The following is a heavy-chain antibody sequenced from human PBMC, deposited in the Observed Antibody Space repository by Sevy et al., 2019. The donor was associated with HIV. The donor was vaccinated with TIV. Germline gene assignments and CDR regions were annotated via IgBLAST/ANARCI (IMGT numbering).Heavy chain of an antibody. D-gene: IGHD3-16*02. CDR2: IKSKTDGGTT. V-gene: IGHV3-15*01. CDR1: GFTFSNAW. CDR3: TTEDYDYVWGSYRSLFDY. Sequence: GGSLRLSCAASGFTFSNAWMSWVRQAPGKGLEWVGRIKSKTDGGTTDYAAPVKGRFTISREDSKNTLYLQMNSLKTEDTAVYYCTTEDYDYVWGSYRSLFDYWGQGTLVTVSS. J-gene: IGHJ4*02.